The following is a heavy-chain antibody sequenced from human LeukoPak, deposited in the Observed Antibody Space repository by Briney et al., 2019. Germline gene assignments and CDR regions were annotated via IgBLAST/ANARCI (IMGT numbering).Heavy chain of an antibody. J-gene: IGHJ4*02. CDR1: GFNFGAYD. CDR3: VKFRSSYVHY. D-gene: IGHD1-26*01. V-gene: IGHV3-30*18. CDR2: VSNDGNHE. Sequence: GRSLSLSCVASGFNFGAYDIHWVRQAPGKGLEWVAAVSNDGNHEYYADSVKGQFTISRENPNNTLYGQMNSRRLEETAVYYWVKFRSSYVHYWGQGTLVIVSS.